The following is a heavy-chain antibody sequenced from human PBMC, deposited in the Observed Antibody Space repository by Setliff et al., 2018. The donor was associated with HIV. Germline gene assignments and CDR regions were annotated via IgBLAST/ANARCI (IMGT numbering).Heavy chain of an antibody. Sequence: SLTCTVSGASISTTTYYWGWIRQPPGKGLEWIGSIHYTGNTYNTPSLKSRLTISVDASKNQISLKLTSVTAADTAIYFCAREGDGIDYWGQGILVTVS. CDR2: IHYTGNT. V-gene: IGHV4-39*02. D-gene: IGHD2-21*02. CDR1: GASISTTTYY. CDR3: AREGDGIDY. J-gene: IGHJ4*02.